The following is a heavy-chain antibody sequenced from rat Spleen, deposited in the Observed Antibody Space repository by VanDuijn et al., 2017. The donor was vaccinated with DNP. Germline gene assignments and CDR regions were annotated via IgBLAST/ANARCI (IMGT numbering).Heavy chain of an antibody. CDR3: ARVNNLLGWHFDF. CDR1: GFTFSDYY. CDR2: IIYDGSRT. V-gene: IGHV5-7*01. Sequence: EVQLVESGGGLVQPGRSLKLSCAASGFTFSDYYMAWVRQAPTKGLEWVATIIYDGSRTYYPDSVKGRFTISRDNAKNTLYLQMNSLRSEDTATYYCARVNNLLGWHFDFWGPGTMVTVSS. J-gene: IGHJ1*01. D-gene: IGHD1-10*01.